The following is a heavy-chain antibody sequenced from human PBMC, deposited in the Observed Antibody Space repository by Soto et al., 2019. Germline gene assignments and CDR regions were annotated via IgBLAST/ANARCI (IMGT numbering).Heavy chain of an antibody. V-gene: IGHV1-69*01. CDR2: IIPIVGTA. CDR3: ARTYCSSTSCYERYYYYGMDV. J-gene: IGHJ6*02. D-gene: IGHD2-2*01. Sequence: QVQLVQSGAEVKKPGSSVKVSCKASGGTFSSYAISWVRQAPGQGLEWMGGIIPIVGTANYAPKFQGRVTITADESTSTAYMELSSLRSEDTAVYYCARTYCSSTSCYERYYYYGMDVWGQGTTVTVSS. CDR1: GGTFSSYA.